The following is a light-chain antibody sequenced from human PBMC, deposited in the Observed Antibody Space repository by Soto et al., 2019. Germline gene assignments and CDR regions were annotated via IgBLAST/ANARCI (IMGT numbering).Light chain of an antibody. J-gene: IGKJ1*01. CDR1: QSVGSS. V-gene: IGKV3-11*01. CDR2: AAS. Sequence: EIVMTQSPATLSVSPGERVTLSCRASQSVGSSLAWYQQKLGQAPRLLIYAASDKATGIPGRFSGSGSGTDFTLIISSLEPEDFAFYYCQQGNTWPWTFGQGTKVDIK. CDR3: QQGNTWPWT.